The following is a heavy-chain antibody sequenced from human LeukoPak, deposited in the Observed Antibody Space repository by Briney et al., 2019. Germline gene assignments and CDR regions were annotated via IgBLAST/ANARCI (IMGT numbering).Heavy chain of an antibody. J-gene: IGHJ4*02. V-gene: IGHV4-39*01. CDR2: IYYSGSA. CDR3: ARTVYSSGWYVGVIDY. Sequence: SETLSLTCTVSGGSISSSSYYWGWIRQPPGKGLEWIGSIYYSGSAYYNPSLKSRVTISVDTSKNQFSLKLSSVTAADTAVYYCARTVYSSGWYVGVIDYWGQGTLVTVSS. CDR1: GGSISSSSYY. D-gene: IGHD6-13*01.